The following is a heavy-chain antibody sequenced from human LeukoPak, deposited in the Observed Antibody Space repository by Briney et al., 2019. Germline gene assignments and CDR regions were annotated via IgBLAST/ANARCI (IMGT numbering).Heavy chain of an antibody. J-gene: IGHJ4*02. D-gene: IGHD5-18*01. CDR1: GYTFTSYY. Sequence: ASVKVSCKASGYTFTSYYMHWVRQAPGQGLEWMGIINPSGGSTSYAQKFQGRVTITADESTSTAYMELSSLRSEDTAVYYCAKGKDTAMVTYYFDYWGQGTLVTVSS. CDR3: AKGKDTAMVTYYFDY. V-gene: IGHV1-46*01. CDR2: INPSGGST.